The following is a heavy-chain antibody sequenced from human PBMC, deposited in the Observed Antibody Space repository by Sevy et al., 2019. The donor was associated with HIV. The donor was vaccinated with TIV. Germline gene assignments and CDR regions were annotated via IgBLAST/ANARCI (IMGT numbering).Heavy chain of an antibody. CDR1: GDTFSTYD. CDR3: ASGGSGDVWNYGYYYYGMDV. V-gene: IGHV1-8*02. CDR2: MSPKSGST. D-gene: IGHD3-3*01. J-gene: IGHJ6*02. Sequence: ASVKVSCKASGDTFSTYDINWVRQAPGQGLEWMGWMSPKSGSTGFAQKFQGRLTMTRDTSINTAYRELSSLRSEDTAVDYCASGGSGDVWNYGYYYYGMDVWGQGTTVTVSS.